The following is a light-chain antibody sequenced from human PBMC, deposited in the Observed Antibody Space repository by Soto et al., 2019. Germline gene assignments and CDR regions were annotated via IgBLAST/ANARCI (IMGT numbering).Light chain of an antibody. CDR3: SSYTGSSTLYV. CDR2: DVS. V-gene: IGLV2-14*03. Sequence: QSVLTQPASVSGSPGQSVTISCTGTSSDVGGYNYVSWYQQHPGKAPKLMIYDVSNRPSGVSNRFSGSKSGNTASLTISGLQAEDEADYYCSSYTGSSTLYVFGSGTQLTVL. J-gene: IGLJ1*01. CDR1: SSDVGGYNY.